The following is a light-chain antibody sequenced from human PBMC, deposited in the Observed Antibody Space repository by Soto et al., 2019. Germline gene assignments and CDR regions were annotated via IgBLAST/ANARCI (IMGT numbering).Light chain of an antibody. V-gene: IGKV3-15*01. CDR1: QSVSSN. CDR3: QQYNNWPRT. CDR2: GAS. Sequence: EIVMTQSPATLSVSPGERATLSCRVSQSVSSNLAWYQQKPGQAPRLLIYGASTRATGIPGRFSGSGSGTEFTLTISSLQSEDFAVYYCQQYNNWPRTFGQGTKVEIK. J-gene: IGKJ1*01.